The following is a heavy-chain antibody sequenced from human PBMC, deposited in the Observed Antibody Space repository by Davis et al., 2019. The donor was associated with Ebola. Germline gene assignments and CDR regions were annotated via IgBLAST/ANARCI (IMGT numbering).Heavy chain of an antibody. CDR3: ASLSPDLDY. CDR2: ISYDGSNK. Sequence: GESLKISCAASGFTFSSYAVHWVRQAPGKGLEWVAVISYDGSNKYYADSVKGRFTISRDNSKNTLYLQMNSLRAEDTAVYYCASLSPDLDYWGQGTLVTVSS. J-gene: IGHJ4*02. V-gene: IGHV3-30*04. CDR1: GFTFSSYA.